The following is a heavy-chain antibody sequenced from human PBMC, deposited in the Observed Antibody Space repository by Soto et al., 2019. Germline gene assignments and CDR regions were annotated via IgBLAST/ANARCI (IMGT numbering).Heavy chain of an antibody. V-gene: IGHV3-53*01. CDR1: GFTVSSKY. CDR3: ARELPPDL. CDR2: IWSAGLT. D-gene: IGHD2-15*01. Sequence: ETLRLSCAASGFTVSSKYMNWVRQAPGKGLEWVSIIWSAGLTYYADSVRGRFTISRDISKNILFLQMNNLRAEDSAIYYCARELPPDLWGQGTLVTVSS. J-gene: IGHJ5*02.